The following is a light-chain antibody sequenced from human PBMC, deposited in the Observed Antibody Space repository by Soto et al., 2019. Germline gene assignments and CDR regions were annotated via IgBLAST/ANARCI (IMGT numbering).Light chain of an antibody. V-gene: IGKV1-5*01. CDR2: DAS. CDR1: QSVSGW. Sequence: DIEMTQSPSTLSASIGDGVTITCRASQSVSGWVAWYQQTPGKAPKLLISDASKLESGVSSRFRGHVSGTEFTLSISSLQPGDSATYYCLQDYSYPLTFGGGTKVEIK. J-gene: IGKJ4*01. CDR3: LQDYSYPLT.